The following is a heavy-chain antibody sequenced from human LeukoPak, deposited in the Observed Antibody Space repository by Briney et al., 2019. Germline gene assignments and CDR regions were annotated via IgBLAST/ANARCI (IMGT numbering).Heavy chain of an antibody. CDR3: AGITMIVVVTHAFDI. D-gene: IGHD3-22*01. J-gene: IGHJ3*02. V-gene: IGHV3-74*03. CDR1: GFTFSNYW. Sequence: PGGSLRLSCAASGFTFSNYWMHWVRQAPGKGLVWVSRINGDGSSTTYADSVKGRFTISRDNAKNTLYLQMNSLRAEDTAVYYCAGITMIVVVTHAFDIWGQGTMVTVSS. CDR2: INGDGSST.